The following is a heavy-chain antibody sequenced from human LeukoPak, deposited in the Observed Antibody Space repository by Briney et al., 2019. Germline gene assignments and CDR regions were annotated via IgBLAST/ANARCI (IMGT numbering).Heavy chain of an antibody. CDR2: IKSSSDGGTT. Sequence: GGSLRLSCAASGFTFTNTWMTWVRQAPGKGLEWVGRIKSSSDGGTTDYAAPVQCRFTSSRDDSKNTLYLQMISLNTEDTAVYFCTTAVSWVQSPFNFWGQGTLVTVSS. J-gene: IGHJ4*02. V-gene: IGHV3-15*01. CDR3: TTAVSWVQSPFNF. CDR1: GFTFTNTW. D-gene: IGHD5-24*01.